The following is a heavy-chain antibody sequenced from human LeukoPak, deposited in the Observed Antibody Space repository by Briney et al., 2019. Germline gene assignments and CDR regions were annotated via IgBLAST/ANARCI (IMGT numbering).Heavy chain of an antibody. J-gene: IGHJ4*02. CDR1: GFIFTDYA. CDR2: ISGSGDST. Sequence: GGSLRLSCAASGFIFTDYAVGRVRQAPGKGLEWVSAISGSGDSTYYGDSVKGRFTISRDNSKNTLYLQMSSLRPEDTAVYYCVKDRWVDHWGQGTLVTVSS. V-gene: IGHV3-23*01. CDR3: VKDRWVDH. D-gene: IGHD6-13*01.